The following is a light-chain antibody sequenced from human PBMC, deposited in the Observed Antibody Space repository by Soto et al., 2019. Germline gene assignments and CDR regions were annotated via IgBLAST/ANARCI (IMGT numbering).Light chain of an antibody. Sequence: DIQMTQSPSSLSASVGDRVTITFRASQSISSYLNWYQQKPGKAPKLLIYAASSLQSGVPSRFSGSGSGTDFTLTISSLQPEDFATYYCQQSYSIPITFGQGTRLEIK. J-gene: IGKJ5*01. CDR2: AAS. CDR1: QSISSY. CDR3: QQSYSIPIT. V-gene: IGKV1-39*01.